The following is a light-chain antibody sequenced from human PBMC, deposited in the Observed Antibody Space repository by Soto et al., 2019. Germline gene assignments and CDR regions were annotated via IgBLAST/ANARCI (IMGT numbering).Light chain of an antibody. CDR2: GAC. Sequence: EIVLTQSPATLSLSLGERATLSCRSSQSVSSSYLAWYQQKPGQAPRLLIYGACSRATGIPDRFSGSGSGTDFTLTISRLEPEDFAVYYCQQYGSSPPMTFGQGTKVDIK. CDR1: QSVSSSY. J-gene: IGKJ1*01. CDR3: QQYGSSPPMT. V-gene: IGKV3-20*01.